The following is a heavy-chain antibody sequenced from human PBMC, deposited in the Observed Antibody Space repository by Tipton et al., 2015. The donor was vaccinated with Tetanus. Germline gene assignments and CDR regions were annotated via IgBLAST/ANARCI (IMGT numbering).Heavy chain of an antibody. D-gene: IGHD3-3*01. CDR2: ISNSGRT. J-gene: IGHJ4*02. Sequence: TLSLTCTVSGGSISTRNYFWGWIRQAPGKGLEWIGNISNSGRTNSNYSLKSRITISQDKSKNQFSLRLTSVTAADTAVYYCARANYDFPKKGPFDSWGPGSLVIVSS. V-gene: IGHV4-61*05. CDR1: GGSISTRNYF. CDR3: ARANYDFPKKGPFDS.